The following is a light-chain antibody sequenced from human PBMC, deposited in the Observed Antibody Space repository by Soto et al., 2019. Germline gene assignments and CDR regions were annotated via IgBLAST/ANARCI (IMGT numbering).Light chain of an antibody. CDR1: SSDVGGYNY. V-gene: IGLV2-14*01. CDR2: EVS. Sequence: QSALTQPASVSGSPGQSITISCTGTSSDVGGYNYVSWYQRHPGKTPKLMIYEVSNRPSGVSNRFSGSKSGNTASLTISGLQAEDEGDYYCSSYTSSSTVVFGGGTKLTVL. CDR3: SSYTSSSTVV. J-gene: IGLJ2*01.